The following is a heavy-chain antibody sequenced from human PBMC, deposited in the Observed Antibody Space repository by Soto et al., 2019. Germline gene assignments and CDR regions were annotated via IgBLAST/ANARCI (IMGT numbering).Heavy chain of an antibody. D-gene: IGHD2-2*01. CDR2: IYNSGST. J-gene: IGHJ5*02. V-gene: IGHV4-30-2*01. CDR1: GGSISSGGYS. Sequence: QLQLQESGSGLVKPSQTLSLTCAVSGGSISSGGYSWSWMRQPPGKGQEWIGNIYNSGSTYYNPSLKSRVTVSVDRTKNKFSLTLSSVTAADTAVYYCARVPDRWGQGTLVTVSS. CDR3: ARVPDR.